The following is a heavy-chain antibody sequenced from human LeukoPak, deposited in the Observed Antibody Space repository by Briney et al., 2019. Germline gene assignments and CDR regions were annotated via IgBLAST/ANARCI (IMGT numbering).Heavy chain of an antibody. V-gene: IGHV1-2*02. CDR3: ARGGQLGPDN. D-gene: IGHD1-1*01. Sequence: ASVKVSCKASGDTLTVHYIHWVRQGPGQGLEWLGWITLHSGDTHYAQKFQGRLTMTSDTSISTGSLELRRVQLDYTAVYYCARGGQLGPDNWGQGTLVTVSS. J-gene: IGHJ1*01. CDR2: ITLHSGDT. CDR1: GDTLTVHY.